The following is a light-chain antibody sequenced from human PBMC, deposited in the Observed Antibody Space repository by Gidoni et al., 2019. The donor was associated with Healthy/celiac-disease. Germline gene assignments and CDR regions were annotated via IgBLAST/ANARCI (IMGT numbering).Light chain of an antibody. V-gene: IGLV1-47*01. CDR1: SSNIGSNY. Sequence: QSVLTQPPSASATPGQRVTIPCSGSSSNIGSNYVYWYQQLPGTAPKLLIYRNNQRTSGVPDRFSGSKSGNSAYLAISGLRSEDEADYYCAAWDDSLSGPRVVFGGGTKLTVL. J-gene: IGLJ2*01. CDR2: RNN. CDR3: AAWDDSLSGPRVV.